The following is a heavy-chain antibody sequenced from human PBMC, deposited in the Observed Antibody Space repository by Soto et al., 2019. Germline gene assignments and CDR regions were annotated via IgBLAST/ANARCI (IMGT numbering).Heavy chain of an antibody. Sequence: GGSLRLSCAASGFTFSSYSMNWVRQAPGKGLEWVSYISSSSSTIYYADSVKGRFTISRDNAKNSLYLQMNSLRAEDTVVYYCARSPVAPSGKDAFDIWGQGTMVTVSS. V-gene: IGHV3-48*01. D-gene: IGHD2-21*01. CDR1: GFTFSSYS. J-gene: IGHJ3*02. CDR3: ARSPVAPSGKDAFDI. CDR2: ISSSSSTI.